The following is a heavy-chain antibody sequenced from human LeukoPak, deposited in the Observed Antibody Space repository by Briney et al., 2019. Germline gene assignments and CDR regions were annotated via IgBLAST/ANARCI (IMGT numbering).Heavy chain of an antibody. CDR1: GGSFSGYY. V-gene: IGHV4-34*01. CDR2: INHSGST. D-gene: IGHD3-22*01. Sequence: SETLSLTCAVYGGSFSGYYWSWIRQPPGKGLEWIGEINHSGSTNYNPSLKSRVTISVDTSKNQFSLKLSSVTAADTAMYYCARVTGYVIEDYFDYWGQGTLVTVSS. CDR3: ARVTGYVIEDYFDY. J-gene: IGHJ4*02.